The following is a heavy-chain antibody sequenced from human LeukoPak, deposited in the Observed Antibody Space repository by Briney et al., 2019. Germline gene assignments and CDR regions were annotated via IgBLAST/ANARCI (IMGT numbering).Heavy chain of an antibody. Sequence: PGGSLRLSCAASGFTFSSHGMNWVRQAPDKGLEWVAFIRYDGSRKYYADSVKGRFTISRDNSKNTLYLQMNGLRAEDTTMYYCAKVSLNMVNDAFDIWGQGTMVSVSS. CDR3: AKVSLNMVNDAFDI. CDR2: IRYDGSRK. V-gene: IGHV3-30*02. D-gene: IGHD4/OR15-4a*01. CDR1: GFTFSSHG. J-gene: IGHJ3*02.